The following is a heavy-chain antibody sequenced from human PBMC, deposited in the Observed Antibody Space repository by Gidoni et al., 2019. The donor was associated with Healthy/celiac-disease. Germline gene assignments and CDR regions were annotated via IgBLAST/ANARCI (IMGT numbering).Heavy chain of an antibody. V-gene: IGHV5-51*03. D-gene: IGHD4-17*01. J-gene: IGHJ2*01. CDR3: ARCSTVGYWYFDL. CDR1: GYSFTSYW. Sequence: EVQLVQSGAEVKKPGEPLKISWKGSGYSFTSYWIGWVRQMPGKGLVWMGIIFPGDSDTRYSPSFQGQVTISADKSISAAYLQWSSLKASDTAMYYCARCSTVGYWYFDLWGRGTLVTVSS. CDR2: IFPGDSDT.